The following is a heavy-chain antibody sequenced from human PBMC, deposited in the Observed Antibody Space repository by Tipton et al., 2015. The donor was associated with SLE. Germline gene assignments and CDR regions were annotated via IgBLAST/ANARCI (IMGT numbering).Heavy chain of an antibody. CDR2: IDSSGNT. CDR3: ARETRTYYSTWFDS. V-gene: IGHV4-61*09. D-gene: IGHD3-10*01. CDR1: GASMNSGSYS. J-gene: IGHJ5*01. Sequence: TLSLTCSVSGASMNSGSYSWHWIRQPAGKALQWLGHIDSSGNTYYNPSLRSRVSISVDVSRNQFSLTLNSVTAADTATYSCARETRTYYSTWFDSWGQGTLVTVSS.